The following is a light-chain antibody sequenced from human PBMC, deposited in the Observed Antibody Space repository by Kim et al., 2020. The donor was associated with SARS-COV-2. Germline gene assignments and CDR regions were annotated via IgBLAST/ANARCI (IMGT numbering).Light chain of an antibody. J-gene: IGKJ1*01. CDR1: ESVSSSF. Sequence: SPGESATLSCRASESVSSSFLAWYQQKPGPAPRLLIYGTSSRATGIPDRFSGSGSGTDFTLTINRLEPEDFAVYYCQQYGSSPWTFGQGTKVDIK. CDR3: QQYGSSPWT. V-gene: IGKV3-20*01. CDR2: GTS.